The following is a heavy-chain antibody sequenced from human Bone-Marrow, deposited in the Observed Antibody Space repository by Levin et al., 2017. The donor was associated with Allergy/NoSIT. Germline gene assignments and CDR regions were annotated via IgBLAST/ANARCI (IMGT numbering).Heavy chain of an antibody. CDR3: ARRVEGYYYGSGSYTPYYFDF. J-gene: IGHJ4*02. CDR2: IYPGDSDT. Sequence: GESLKISCQGSGYTFTNYWIAWVRQMPGKGLEWMGIIYPGDSDTRYSPSFQGQVTISADKSISTAYLQWSSLKASDTAMYYCARRVEGYYYGSGSYTPYYFDFWGQGTLVTVSS. V-gene: IGHV5-51*01. CDR1: GYTFTNYW. D-gene: IGHD3-10*01.